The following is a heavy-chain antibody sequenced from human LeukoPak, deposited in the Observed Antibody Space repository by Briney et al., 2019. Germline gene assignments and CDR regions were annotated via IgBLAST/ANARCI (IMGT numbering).Heavy chain of an antibody. Sequence: GRSLRLSCAASGFTFSSYAMHWVRQAPGKGLEWVAVISYDGSNKYYADSVKGRFTISRDNSKNTLYLQMNSLRAEDTAVYYCARDGWELCSWPDYWGQGTLVTVSS. CDR1: GFTFSSYA. CDR2: ISYDGSNK. V-gene: IGHV3-30*04. D-gene: IGHD1-26*01. J-gene: IGHJ4*02. CDR3: ARDGWELCSWPDY.